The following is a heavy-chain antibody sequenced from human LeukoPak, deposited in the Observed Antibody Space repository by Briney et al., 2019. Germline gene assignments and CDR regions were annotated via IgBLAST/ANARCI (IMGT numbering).Heavy chain of an antibody. CDR3: AKGLAVARYYFDY. V-gene: IGHV3-23*01. D-gene: IGHD6-19*01. CDR1: GFTFSSHW. CDR2: ISGSGGST. Sequence: PGGSLRLSCAASGFTFSSHWMSWVRQAPGKGLEWVSAISGSGGSTYYADSVKGRFTISRDNSKNTLYLQMNSLRAEDTAVYYCAKGLAVARYYFDYWGQGTLVTVSS. J-gene: IGHJ4*02.